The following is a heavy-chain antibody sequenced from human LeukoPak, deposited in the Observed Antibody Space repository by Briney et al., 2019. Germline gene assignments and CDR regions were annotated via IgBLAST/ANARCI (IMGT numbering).Heavy chain of an antibody. CDR2: IIGSAGNT. CDR1: GFTFSNDA. V-gene: IGHV3-23*01. J-gene: IGHJ4*02. Sequence: GGSLRLSCAASGFTFSNDAMTWVRQAPGKGLEWVSAIIGSAGNTFYADSVKGRFTISRDNSKSTLYLQMNSLRAEDTAVYFCARPRNGYNSLDYWGRGTLVTVSS. CDR3: ARPRNGYNSLDY. D-gene: IGHD5-24*01.